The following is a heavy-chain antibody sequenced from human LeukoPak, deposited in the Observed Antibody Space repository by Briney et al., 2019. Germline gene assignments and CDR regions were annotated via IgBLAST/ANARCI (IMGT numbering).Heavy chain of an antibody. D-gene: IGHD3-3*01. V-gene: IGHV3-48*01. Sequence: GGSLRLSCAASGFTFSSHSMNWVRQAPGKGLEWISYISSSSARYYADSVKGRFTISRDDARNSLYLQMSSLRAADTAVYYCARMSGSRLPVYWGQGALVTVSS. CDR1: GFTFSSHS. J-gene: IGHJ4*02. CDR3: ARMSGSRLPVY. CDR2: ISSSSAR.